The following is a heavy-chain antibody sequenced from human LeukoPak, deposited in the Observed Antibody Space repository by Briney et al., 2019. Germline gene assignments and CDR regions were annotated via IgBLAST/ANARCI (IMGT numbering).Heavy chain of an antibody. Sequence: ASVKVSCKVSGYTLTELSMHWVRQAPGKGLEWVGGFDPEDGETIYAQKFQGRVTMTEDTSTDTAYMELSSLRSEDTAVYYCARDRVDTAMVYYYYYGMDVWGQGTTVTVSS. V-gene: IGHV1-24*01. CDR3: ARDRVDTAMVYYYYYGMDV. J-gene: IGHJ6*02. CDR2: FDPEDGET. D-gene: IGHD5-18*01. CDR1: GYTLTELS.